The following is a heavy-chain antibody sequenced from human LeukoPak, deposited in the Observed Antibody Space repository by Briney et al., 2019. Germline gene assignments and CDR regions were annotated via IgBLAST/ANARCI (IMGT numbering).Heavy chain of an antibody. CDR3: ARDGYNYFDF. Sequence: PGGSLRLSCAASGFTFRNYYMIWIRQATGKGLEWLSYISSNGNTIYYADSVRGRFTVSRDNVKNPLFVEMNSLRAEDTAVYYCARDGYNYFDFWGQGTLVTVSS. CDR2: ISSNGNTI. V-gene: IGHV3-11*01. J-gene: IGHJ4*02. D-gene: IGHD5-24*01. CDR1: GFTFRNYY.